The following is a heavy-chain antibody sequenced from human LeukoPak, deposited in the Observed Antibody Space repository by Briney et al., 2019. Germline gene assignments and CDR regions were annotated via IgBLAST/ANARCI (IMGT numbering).Heavy chain of an antibody. J-gene: IGHJ2*01. CDR3: AKAVGYNTYWYFGL. Sequence: GGSLRLSCAASGFTFSNYAMNWVRQAPGKGLEWVSALSGSGGTTNYANSVKGRFTISRSNSKNALYLQMNNLSVDDTAVYYCAKAVGYNTYWYFGLWGRGTLVTVSS. CDR1: GFTFSNYA. CDR2: LSGSGGTT. V-gene: IGHV3-23*01. D-gene: IGHD5-24*01.